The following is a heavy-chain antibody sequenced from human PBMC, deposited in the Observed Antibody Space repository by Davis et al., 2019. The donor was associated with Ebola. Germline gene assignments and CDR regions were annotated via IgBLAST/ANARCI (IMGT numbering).Heavy chain of an antibody. CDR1: GYTFTSYG. V-gene: IGHV1-18*01. Sequence: AASVKVSCKASGYTFTSYGISWVRQAPGQGLEWMGWISAYNGNTNYAQKLQGRVTMTTDTSTSTAYMELSSLRSEDTAVYYCARGDGGHSLSEGDYWGQGTLVTVSS. CDR2: ISAYNGNT. D-gene: IGHD3-16*01. J-gene: IGHJ4*02. CDR3: ARGDGGHSLSEGDY.